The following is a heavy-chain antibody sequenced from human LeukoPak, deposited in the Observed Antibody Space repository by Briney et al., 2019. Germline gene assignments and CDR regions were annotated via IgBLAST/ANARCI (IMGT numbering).Heavy chain of an antibody. D-gene: IGHD3-22*01. CDR2: FYRGDNT. V-gene: IGHV3-53*01. Sequence: PGGSLRLSCAASGFTVSGNYMNWVRQAPGKGLEWVSLFYRGDNTYYADSVEGRFTISRDNSKSTLYLQMNSLRAEDTAVYYCAGGYYFDYWGQGTLVTVSS. J-gene: IGHJ4*02. CDR3: AGGYYFDY. CDR1: GFTVSGNY.